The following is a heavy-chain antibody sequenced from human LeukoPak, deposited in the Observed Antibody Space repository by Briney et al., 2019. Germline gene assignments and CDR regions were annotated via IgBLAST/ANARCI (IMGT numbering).Heavy chain of an antibody. J-gene: IGHJ6*03. CDR2: MWYDGSNK. CDR3: ARDGAAAAPEIYNYYYLDV. D-gene: IGHD6-13*01. CDR1: GFSFSSYD. V-gene: IGHV3-33*01. Sequence: GRSLRLSCAASGFSFSSYDMHWVRQAPGKGLESVAEMWYDGSNKYYADSVKGRFIISRDNSKNTLYLQINSLSAEDTAVYYCARDGAAAAPEIYNYYYLDVWGKRTTVTVSS.